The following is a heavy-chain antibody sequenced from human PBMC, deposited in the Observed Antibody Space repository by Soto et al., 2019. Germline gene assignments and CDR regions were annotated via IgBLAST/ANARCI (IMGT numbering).Heavy chain of an antibody. CDR3: ARARKAITMFRGVIIQFDY. D-gene: IGHD3-10*01. Sequence: PSETLSPTCLFSGGSIRIGAYYWSSSRQHPGKGLEWIGYIYYSGSTYYNPSLKSRVTISVDTSKNQFSLKLSSVTAADTAVYYCARARKAITMFRGVIIQFDYWGQG. J-gene: IGHJ4*02. V-gene: IGHV4-31*03. CDR2: IYYSGST. CDR1: GGSIRIGAYY.